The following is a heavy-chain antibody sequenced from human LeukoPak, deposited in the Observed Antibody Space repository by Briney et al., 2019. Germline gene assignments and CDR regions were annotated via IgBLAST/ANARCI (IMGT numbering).Heavy chain of an antibody. V-gene: IGHV1-18*01. D-gene: IGHD4-17*01. CDR2: ISASDGTT. CDR3: ARCGAAVTTHFSH. CDR1: GYSFSIYG. J-gene: IGHJ4*02. Sequence: ASVKVSCKASGYSFSIYGITWARQAPGQGHEYLGWISASDGTTNYAQKVQDRVTMSTDTSTSTAYLELRSLRSEDTAVYYCARCGAAVTTHFSHWGQGTLVTVSS.